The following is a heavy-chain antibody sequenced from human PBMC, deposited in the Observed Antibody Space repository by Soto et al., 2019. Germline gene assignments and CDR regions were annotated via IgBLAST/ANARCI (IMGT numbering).Heavy chain of an antibody. CDR2: IYYSGST. D-gene: IGHD6-19*01. V-gene: IGHV4-31*03. CDR1: GGSISSGGYY. J-gene: IGHJ4*02. Sequence: SETLSLTCTVSGGSISSGGYYWSWIRQHPGKGLEWIGYIYYSGSTYYNPSLKSRVTISVDTSKNQFSLKLSSVTAADTAVYYCASNRYSSGWYYFDYWGQGTLVPVSS. CDR3: ASNRYSSGWYYFDY.